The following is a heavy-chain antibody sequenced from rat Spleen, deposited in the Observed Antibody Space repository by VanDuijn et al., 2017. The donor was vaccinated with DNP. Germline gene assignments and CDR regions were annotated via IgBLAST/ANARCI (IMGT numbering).Heavy chain of an antibody. CDR1: GFTFSDYN. Sequence: EVQLVESGGGLVQPGRSLKLSCAASGFTFSDYNMAWVRQSPKKGLEWVATIIYDGGSTFYPDSVKGRFTISRDNAENTVYLQLNSLRSEDTATYYCATHATPGYFDYWGQGVMVTVSS. CDR2: IIYDGGST. J-gene: IGHJ2*01. CDR3: ATHATPGYFDY. D-gene: IGHD1-4*01. V-gene: IGHV5-7*01.